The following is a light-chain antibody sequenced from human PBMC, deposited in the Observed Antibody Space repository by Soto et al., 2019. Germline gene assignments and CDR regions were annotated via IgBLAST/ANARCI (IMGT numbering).Light chain of an antibody. V-gene: IGLV1-51*01. CDR2: DNN. CDR3: GTWDSSLSADV. Sequence: QSVLTQPPSVSEAPGQKVTISCSGSSSNIGNNYVSWYQQLPGTAPKLLIYDNNKRPSGIPDRFSGSKSGTSATLGITGLQTGDEADYYCGTWDSSLSADVFGTGTKLTVL. CDR1: SSNIGNNY. J-gene: IGLJ1*01.